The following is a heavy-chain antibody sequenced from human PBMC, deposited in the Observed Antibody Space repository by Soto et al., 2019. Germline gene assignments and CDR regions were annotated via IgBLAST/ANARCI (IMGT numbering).Heavy chain of an antibody. Sequence: EVQLVESGGGLVQPGGSLRLSCAASGFTFSSYWMSWVRQAPGKGLEWVANIKQDGSEKYYVDSVKGRFTISRDNAKNSLYLQMNSLRAEDTAVYYCAREGVNTHTWSIAARLSRVGIDYWGQGTLVTVSS. J-gene: IGHJ4*02. CDR3: AREGVNTHTWSIAARLSRVGIDY. D-gene: IGHD6-6*01. V-gene: IGHV3-7*01. CDR2: IKQDGSEK. CDR1: GFTFSSYW.